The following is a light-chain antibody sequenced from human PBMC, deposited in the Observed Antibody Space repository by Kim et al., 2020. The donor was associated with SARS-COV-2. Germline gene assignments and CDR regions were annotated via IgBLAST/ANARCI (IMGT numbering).Light chain of an antibody. V-gene: IGLV2-14*03. CDR2: DVS. J-gene: IGLJ2*01. CDR3: SSYRSSGTLV. CDR1: SSDVGGYNH. Sequence: GQSITISCTGTSSDVGGYNHVSWYQQHPGKAPKLRIYDVSKGPSGVSNRFSGSKSGNTASLTISGLQAEDEADYYCSSYRSSGTLVFGGGTKLTVL.